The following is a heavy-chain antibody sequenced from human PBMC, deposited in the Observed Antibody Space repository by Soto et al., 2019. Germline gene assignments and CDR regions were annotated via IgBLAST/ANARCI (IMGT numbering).Heavy chain of an antibody. Sequence: QVQLQESGPGLVKSSETLSLTCSVSGGSVSSATYYWSWIRQPPGKGLEWIGYISDSGSTNYNPSLKSRVTISEDTSKNQFSLKLSSVTTADTAVYYCARGILAHPTRHWGQGTLVTVSS. V-gene: IGHV4-61*01. CDR1: GGSVSSATYY. D-gene: IGHD5-12*01. J-gene: IGHJ4*02. CDR2: ISDSGST. CDR3: ARGILAHPTRH.